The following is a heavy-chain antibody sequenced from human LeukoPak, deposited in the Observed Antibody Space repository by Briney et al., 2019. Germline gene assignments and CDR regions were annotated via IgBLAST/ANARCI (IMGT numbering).Heavy chain of an antibody. CDR2: IYTSGST. J-gene: IGHJ6*02. CDR1: GGSIRSYY. CDR3: ARDRDGDYCYYYGMDV. D-gene: IGHD4-17*01. Sequence: PSETLSLTCTVYGGSIRSYYWSWIRQPAGKGLEWIGRIYTSGSTNYNPSLKSRVTMSVDTSKNQFSLKLSSVTAADTAVYYCARDRDGDYCYYYGMDVWGQGTTVTVSS. V-gene: IGHV4-4*07.